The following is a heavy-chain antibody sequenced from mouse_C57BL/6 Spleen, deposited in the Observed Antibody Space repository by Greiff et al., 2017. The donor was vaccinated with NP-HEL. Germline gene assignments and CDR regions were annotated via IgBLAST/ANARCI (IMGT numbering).Heavy chain of an antibody. CDR2: IDPSDSYT. CDR3: ARTPPYYSPPYDAMDY. Sequence: VQLQQSGAELVKPGASVKLSCKASGYTFTSYWMQWVKQRPGQGLEWIGEIDPSDSYTNYNQKFKGKATLTVDTSSSTAYMQLSSLTSEDSAVYYCARTPPYYSPPYDAMDYWGQGTSVTVSS. V-gene: IGHV1-50*01. CDR1: GYTFTSYW. J-gene: IGHJ4*01. D-gene: IGHD2-12*01.